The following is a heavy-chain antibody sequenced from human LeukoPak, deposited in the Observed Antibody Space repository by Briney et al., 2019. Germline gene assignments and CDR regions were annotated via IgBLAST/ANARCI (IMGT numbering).Heavy chain of an antibody. CDR2: IRYDGSNK. J-gene: IGHJ4*02. V-gene: IGHV3-30*02. D-gene: IGHD5-18*01. CDR3: AKGPGYSYGHHFDY. Sequence: PGGSLRLSCAASGSTFSSYGMHWVRQAPGKGLEWVAFIRYDGSNKYYADSVKGRFTISRDNSKNTLYLQMNSLRAEDTAVYYCAKGPGYSYGHHFDYWGQGTLVTVSS. CDR1: GSTFSSYG.